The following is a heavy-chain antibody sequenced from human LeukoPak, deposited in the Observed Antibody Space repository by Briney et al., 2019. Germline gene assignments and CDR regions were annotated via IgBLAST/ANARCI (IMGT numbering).Heavy chain of an antibody. Sequence: ASVKVSCKASGYTFTSYYMHWVRQAPGQRLEWMGWINAANGNTQYSQKFQGRVTIIRDTSASTAYMELSSLRSEDTAVYYCARGAPIRVAVAATFDPWGQGTLVTVPS. V-gene: IGHV1-3*01. D-gene: IGHD6-19*01. CDR2: INAANGNT. J-gene: IGHJ5*02. CDR3: ARGAPIRVAVAATFDP. CDR1: GYTFTSYY.